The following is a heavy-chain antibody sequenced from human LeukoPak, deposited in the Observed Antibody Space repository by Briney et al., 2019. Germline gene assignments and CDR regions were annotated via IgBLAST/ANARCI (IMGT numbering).Heavy chain of an antibody. CDR2: IKEDGSEK. Sequence: PGGSLRLSCAASGFTFSKYWMTWVRQAPGKGLEWVANIKEDGSEKSYVDSVKGRFTISRDNAKNSLYLQMDGLRAEDTAVYYCARDLDARVVKISNYDAFDVWGQGTMVTVSS. D-gene: IGHD2-21*01. CDR1: GFTFSKYW. J-gene: IGHJ3*01. V-gene: IGHV3-7*01. CDR3: ARDLDARVVKISNYDAFDV.